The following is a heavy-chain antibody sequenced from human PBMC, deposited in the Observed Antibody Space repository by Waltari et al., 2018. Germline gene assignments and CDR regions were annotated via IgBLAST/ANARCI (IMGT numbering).Heavy chain of an antibody. CDR3: SRSPAGYSQSDY. Sequence: EVRLEESGGGLVQPGGSLRLSCAASGFAFSSYWMHWVRQAPGKGLVWVSRIDEAGSGTTYADSVVGRFTISRDNAKNTVYLEMNSLRAEDTAVYYCSRSPAGYSQSDYWGQGTLVTVSS. V-gene: IGHV3-74*01. J-gene: IGHJ4*02. CDR1: GFAFSSYW. D-gene: IGHD5-18*01. CDR2: IDEAGSGT.